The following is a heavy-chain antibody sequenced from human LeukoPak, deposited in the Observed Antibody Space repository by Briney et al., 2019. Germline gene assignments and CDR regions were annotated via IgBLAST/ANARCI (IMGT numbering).Heavy chain of an antibody. J-gene: IGHJ6*02. Sequence: GGSLRLSCAASGFTFSTSWMTWVRQAPGKGLEWVANIKQDGSDKYYVDSVKGRLTISRDNTKNSLYLQMSSLTADDTAVYYCAKGRGLDVWGQGTTVTVSS. CDR1: GFTFSTSW. V-gene: IGHV3-7*01. CDR2: IKQDGSDK. CDR3: AKGRGLDV.